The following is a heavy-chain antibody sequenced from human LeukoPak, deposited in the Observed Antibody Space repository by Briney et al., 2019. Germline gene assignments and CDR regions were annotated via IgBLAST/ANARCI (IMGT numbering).Heavy chain of an antibody. V-gene: IGHV1-2*06. CDR1: GYTFTGYY. CDR2: INPNSGGT. CDR3: ARVPAATVSFDP. Sequence: GASVKVSCKASGYTFTGYYMHWVRQAPGQGLEWMGRINPNSGGTNYAQKFQGRVTMTRDTSISTAYMELSRLRSDDTAVYYCARVPAATVSFDPWGQGTLVTVSS. J-gene: IGHJ5*02. D-gene: IGHD2-2*01.